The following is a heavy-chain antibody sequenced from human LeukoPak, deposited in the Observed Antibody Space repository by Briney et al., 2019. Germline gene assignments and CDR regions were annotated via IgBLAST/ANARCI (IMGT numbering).Heavy chain of an antibody. D-gene: IGHD3-10*01. V-gene: IGHV3-66*01. CDR2: IYSGGST. J-gene: IGHJ3*02. CDR3: AREITMVRGVMAFDI. CDR1: GFTVSSNY. Sequence: PGGSLRLSCAASGFTVSSNYMSWVRQAPGKGLEWVSVIYSGGSTYYADSVKGRFTISRDNSKNTLYLQMNSLRAEDTAVYYCAREITMVRGVMAFDIWGQGTMVTVSS.